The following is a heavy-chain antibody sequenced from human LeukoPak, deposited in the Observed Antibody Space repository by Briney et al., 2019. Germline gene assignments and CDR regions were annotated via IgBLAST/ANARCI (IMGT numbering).Heavy chain of an antibody. J-gene: IGHJ4*02. V-gene: IGHV1-69*13. CDR1: GGTFSTYA. CDR3: ASHYGGNSEYYFDY. CDR2: IIPIFGTA. D-gene: IGHD4-23*01. Sequence: SVKVSCKASGGTFSTYAISWVRQAPGQGLEWMGGIIPIFGTANYAQKFQGRVTITADESTSTAYMELSSLRSEDTAVYYCASHYGGNSEYYFDYWGQGTLVTVSS.